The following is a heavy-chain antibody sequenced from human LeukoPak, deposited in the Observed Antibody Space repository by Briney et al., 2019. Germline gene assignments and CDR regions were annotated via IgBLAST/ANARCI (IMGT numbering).Heavy chain of an antibody. Sequence: PGRSLRPSCAASGFSFSDHYMDWVRQAPGKGLEWVGRSRNKAHSYTTEYAASVKGRFTILRDDSKNSLYLQMNSLKTEDTAVYYCASGRNCSGGSCYSWNYWGQGTLVTVSS. J-gene: IGHJ4*02. D-gene: IGHD2-15*01. V-gene: IGHV3-72*01. CDR2: SRNKAHSYTT. CDR1: GFSFSDHY. CDR3: ASGRNCSGGSCYSWNY.